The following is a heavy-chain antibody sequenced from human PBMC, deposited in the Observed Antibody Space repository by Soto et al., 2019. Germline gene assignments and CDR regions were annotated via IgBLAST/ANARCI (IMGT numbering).Heavy chain of an antibody. D-gene: IGHD3-3*01. Sequence: ASVKVSCKASGYTFTSYGISWVRQAPGQGLEWMGWISAYNGNTNYAQKLQGRVTMTTDTSTSTAYMELRGLRSDDTAVYYCARVLDDYWIGADYYGRDVWGQGTTVTVSS. V-gene: IGHV1-18*01. CDR1: GYTFTSYG. J-gene: IGHJ6*02. CDR3: ARVLDDYWIGADYYGRDV. CDR2: ISAYNGNT.